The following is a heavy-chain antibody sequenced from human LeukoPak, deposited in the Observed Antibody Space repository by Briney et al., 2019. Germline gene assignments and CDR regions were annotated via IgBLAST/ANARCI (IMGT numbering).Heavy chain of an antibody. D-gene: IGHD3-22*01. CDR3: ARDRRVTYYYDSSGPDAFDI. V-gene: IGHV3-30*02. J-gene: IGHJ3*02. CDR2: IRYDGSNK. Sequence: GGSLRLSCAASGFTFSSYGMHWVRQAPGKGLEWVAFIRYDGSNKYYADSVKGRFTISRDNSKNTLYLQMNSLRAEDTAVHYCARDRRVTYYYDSSGPDAFDIWGQGTMVTVSS. CDR1: GFTFSSYG.